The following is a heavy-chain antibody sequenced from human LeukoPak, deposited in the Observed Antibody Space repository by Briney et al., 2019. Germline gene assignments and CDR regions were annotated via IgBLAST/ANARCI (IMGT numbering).Heavy chain of an antibody. Sequence: GESLQISCQGSGCIFTSYWIGWARQLPGKGQEWRGIIYPGDSDTRYSPSFQGQVTISADKSIRTAYLQWSSLKASDTAMYYCARGGLIVATISLDYWGQGTLVTVSS. CDR3: ARGGLIVATISLDY. D-gene: IGHD5-12*01. J-gene: IGHJ4*02. CDR2: IYPGDSDT. V-gene: IGHV5-51*01. CDR1: GCIFTSYW.